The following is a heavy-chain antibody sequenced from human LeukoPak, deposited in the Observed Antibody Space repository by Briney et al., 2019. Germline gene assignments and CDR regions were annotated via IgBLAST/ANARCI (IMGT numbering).Heavy chain of an antibody. J-gene: IGHJ5*02. CDR1: GSTFSNYR. V-gene: IGHV3-7*01. D-gene: IGHD6-13*01. Sequence: GGSLRLSCAASGSTFSNYRMTWVRQAPGKGLEWVANIKLDGSEKYYVDSVKGRFTISRDNAKNSLYLQMNSLRAEDTAVYYCARGHSISPNGFDPWGQGTLVTVSS. CDR2: IKLDGSEK. CDR3: ARGHSISPNGFDP.